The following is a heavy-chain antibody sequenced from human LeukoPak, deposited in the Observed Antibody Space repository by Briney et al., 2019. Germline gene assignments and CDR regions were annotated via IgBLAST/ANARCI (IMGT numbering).Heavy chain of an antibody. J-gene: IGHJ4*02. D-gene: IGHD3-16*02. CDR1: GFTFSSYW. CDR3: ARVGGRYSPLGY. Sequence: GGSLRLSCAASGFTFSSYWMSWVRQAPGKGLEWVANIKHDGSKKYYVDFVKGRFTISIEKDKNSLFLQMTRMRAEDTDVYYCARVGGRYSPLGYWGQGTLVTVSS. V-gene: IGHV3-7*01. CDR2: IKHDGSKK.